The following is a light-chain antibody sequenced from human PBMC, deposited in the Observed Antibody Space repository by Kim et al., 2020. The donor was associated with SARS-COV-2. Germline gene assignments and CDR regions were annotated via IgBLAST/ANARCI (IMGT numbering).Light chain of an antibody. CDR2: AVS. Sequence: SITLSCAGSSSDIGDYKYVSWYQQHPGKAPKLIISAVSDRPSGISNRFSGSKYGNTASLTISRLQAEDEADYYCSSYTRSGTLYVVFGGGTQLTVL. CDR3: SSYTRSGTLYVV. CDR1: SSDIGDYKY. V-gene: IGLV2-14*04. J-gene: IGLJ3*02.